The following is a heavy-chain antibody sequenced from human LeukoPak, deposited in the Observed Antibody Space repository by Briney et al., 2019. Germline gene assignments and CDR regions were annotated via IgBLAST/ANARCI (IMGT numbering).Heavy chain of an antibody. V-gene: IGHV3-23*01. CDR2: ISGSGGST. D-gene: IGHD3-22*01. Sequence: PGGSLRLSCAASGFTFSSYAMSWVRQAPGKGLEWVSAISGSGGSTYYADSVKGRFTISRDNSKNTLYLQMYSLRAEDTAVYYCAKAPVYDSSGYMAFDIWGQGTMVTVSS. J-gene: IGHJ3*02. CDR1: GFTFSSYA. CDR3: AKAPVYDSSGYMAFDI.